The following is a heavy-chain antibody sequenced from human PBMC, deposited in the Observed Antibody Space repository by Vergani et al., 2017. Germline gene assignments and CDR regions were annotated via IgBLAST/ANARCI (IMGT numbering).Heavy chain of an antibody. CDR3: ARDKRYFDEGYYYYYMDV. CDR1: GGSISSGSYY. CDR2: IYTSGST. Sequence: QVQLQESGPGLVKPSQTLSLTCTVSGGSISSGSYYWSWIRQPAGKGLEWIGRIYTSGSTNYNPSLKSRVTMSVDTSKNQFSLKLSSVTAADTAVYYCARDKRYFDEGYYYYYMDVWGKGTTVTVSS. D-gene: IGHD3-9*01. J-gene: IGHJ6*03. V-gene: IGHV4-61*02.